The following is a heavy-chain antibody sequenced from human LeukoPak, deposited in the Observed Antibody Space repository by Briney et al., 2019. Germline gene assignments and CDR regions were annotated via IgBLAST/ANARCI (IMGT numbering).Heavy chain of an antibody. CDR3: AKGAFSGTYSPFED. CDR1: GITFSSYG. D-gene: IGHD3-10*01. V-gene: IGHV3-30*18. CDR2: ISFDGSKK. J-gene: IGHJ4*02. Sequence: GGSLRLSCAASGITFSSYGMHWVRQAPGKGLEWVAVISFDGSKKYYADAVKGRFTISRDNSKNTLYLQMNSLRAEDTAVYYCAKGAFSGTYSPFEDWGQGTLVTVSS.